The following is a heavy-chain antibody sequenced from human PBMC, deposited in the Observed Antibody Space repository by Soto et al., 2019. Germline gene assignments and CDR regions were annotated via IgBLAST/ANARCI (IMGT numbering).Heavy chain of an antibody. CDR2: IGESGTPT. Sequence: GGSLRLSCAASGFTFSSYAMKWVRQGPGKGLEWVSLIGESGTPTYYADSVKGRFTISRDNSGNTLFLEMYSLRAEDTAVYYCSSYISGVRYYGMDFWGQGTTVTVSS. V-gene: IGHV3-23*01. J-gene: IGHJ6*02. CDR1: GFTFSSYA. D-gene: IGHD2-21*01. CDR3: SSYISGVRYYGMDF.